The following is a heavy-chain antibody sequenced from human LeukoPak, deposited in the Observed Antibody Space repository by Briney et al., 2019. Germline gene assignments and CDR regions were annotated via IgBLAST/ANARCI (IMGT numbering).Heavy chain of an antibody. CDR1: GFTVSSNY. V-gene: IGHV3-66*04. CDR3: ARLKGATIFDY. CDR2: IYSGGST. J-gene: IGHJ4*02. Sequence: GGSLRLSCAASGFTVSSNYMSWVRQAPGKGLEWVSVIYSGGSTYYADSVKGRFTISRDNSKNTLYLQMNSLRAEDTAVYYCARLKGATIFDYWGQGTLVTVSS. D-gene: IGHD1-26*01.